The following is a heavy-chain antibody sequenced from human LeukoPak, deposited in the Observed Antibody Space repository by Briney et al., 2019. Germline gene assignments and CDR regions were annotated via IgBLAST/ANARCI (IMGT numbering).Heavy chain of an antibody. J-gene: IGHJ6*03. Sequence: ASVKVSCKSSGYTFSNSDINGLRQATGQGLDWMGLINPNSGGTNYAQKFQGRVTMTRDTSISTAYIELSRLRSDDTAVYYCARVNTAMVTGYYYYYYMDVWGKGTTVTISS. D-gene: IGHD5-18*01. CDR2: INPNSGGT. CDR3: ARVNTAMVTGYYYYYYMDV. V-gene: IGHV1-2*02. CDR1: GYTFSNSD.